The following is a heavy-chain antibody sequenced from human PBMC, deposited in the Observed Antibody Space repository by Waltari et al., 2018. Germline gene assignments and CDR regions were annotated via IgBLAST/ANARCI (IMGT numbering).Heavy chain of an antibody. V-gene: IGHV4-34*01. D-gene: IGHD1-26*01. Sequence: QVQLQQWGAGLLKPSETLSLTCAVYGGSFSGYYWSWIRQPPGKGLEWIGEINHSGSTNYNPSRKSLVTISVDTSKNQFSLKLSAVTAADTAVYYCASTEVGATYPWWFDPWGQGTLVTVSS. CDR1: GGSFSGYY. J-gene: IGHJ5*02. CDR2: INHSGST. CDR3: ASTEVGATYPWWFDP.